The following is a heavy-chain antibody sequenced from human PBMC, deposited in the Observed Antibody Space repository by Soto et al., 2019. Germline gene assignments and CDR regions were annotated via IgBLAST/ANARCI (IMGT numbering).Heavy chain of an antibody. CDR1: GGTFSSYA. Sequence: WASVKVSCKASGGTFSSYAISWVRQAPGQGLEWMGWISAYNGNTNYAQKLQGRVTMTTDTSTSTAYMELRSLRSDDTAVYYCARDREAEHSGYDLGNEEGYYYGMDVWGQGTTVTVSS. D-gene: IGHD5-12*01. V-gene: IGHV1-18*01. CDR3: ARDREAEHSGYDLGNEEGYYYGMDV. CDR2: ISAYNGNT. J-gene: IGHJ6*02.